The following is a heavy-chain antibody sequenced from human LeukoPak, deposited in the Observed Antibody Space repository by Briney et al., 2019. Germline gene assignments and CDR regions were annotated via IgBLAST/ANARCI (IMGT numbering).Heavy chain of an antibody. CDR2: ISGSGGST. J-gene: IGHJ4*02. CDR3: AKNSGGVMVGATMGFDY. Sequence: GGSLRLSCAASGFTFSSYAMSWVRQAPGKGLEWVSAISGSGGSTYYADSVKGRFTISRDNSKNTLYLQMNSLRAEDTAVYYCAKNSGGVMVGATMGFDYWGQGTLVTVSS. CDR1: GFTFSSYA. V-gene: IGHV3-23*01. D-gene: IGHD1-26*01.